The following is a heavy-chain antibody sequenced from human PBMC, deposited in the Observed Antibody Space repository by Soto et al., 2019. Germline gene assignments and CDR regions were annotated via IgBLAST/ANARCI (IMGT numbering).Heavy chain of an antibody. J-gene: IGHJ4*02. Sequence: PXXTLSLPCTVSGGSVSSYEWSWIRQPAGKGLEWIGRIYTSGSTNYNPSLKSRVTMSVETSKNQFSLNLKSVTAEDTAVYYCARSGNTFERVVWGRGILVTVSS. D-gene: IGHD3-16*01. CDR2: IYTSGST. V-gene: IGHV4-4*07. CDR1: GGSVSSYE. CDR3: ARSGNTFERVV.